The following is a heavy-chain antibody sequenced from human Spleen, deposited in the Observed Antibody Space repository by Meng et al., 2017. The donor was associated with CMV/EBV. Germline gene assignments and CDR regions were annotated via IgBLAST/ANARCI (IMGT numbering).Heavy chain of an antibody. CDR1: GFTFSSYS. CDR2: ISSSGTYI. V-gene: IGHV3-21*06. Sequence: GESLKISCAASGFTFSSYSMNWVRQAPGKGLEWVSSISSSGTYIYYADSVKGRFTISRDNAKHSLYLQLNNLRAEDTAVYYCAKVRFLEWILSVDDVFDIWGQGTMVTVSS. J-gene: IGHJ3*02. D-gene: IGHD3-3*01. CDR3: AKVRFLEWILSVDDVFDI.